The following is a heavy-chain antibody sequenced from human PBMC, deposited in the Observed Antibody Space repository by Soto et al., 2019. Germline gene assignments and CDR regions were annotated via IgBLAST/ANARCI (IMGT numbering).Heavy chain of an antibody. J-gene: IGHJ4*02. V-gene: IGHV1-24*01. D-gene: IGHD2-15*01. CDR2: FDPEDGET. CDR1: GYTLTELS. CDR3: ATAPGYCSGGSCYSPYFDY. Sequence: VSVKVSCKVSGYTLTELSMHWVRQAPGKGLEWMGGFDPEDGETIYAQKFQGRVTMTEDTSTDTAYMELSSLRSEDTAVYYCATAPGYCSGGSCYSPYFDYWGQGTLVTVS.